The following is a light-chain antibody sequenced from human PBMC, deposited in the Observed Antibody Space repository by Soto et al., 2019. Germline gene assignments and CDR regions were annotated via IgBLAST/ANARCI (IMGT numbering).Light chain of an antibody. V-gene: IGLV2-11*01. CDR3: CSYGGSYTWV. Sequence: QSALTQPRSVSGSPGQSVTISCTGTSGDLGGYNFVSWYQQHPGKAPTLMIFDVSQRPSGVPDRFSGSKSGNTASLTISGLQADDEADYYCCSYGGSYTWVFGGGTKLTVL. CDR1: SGDLGGYNF. J-gene: IGLJ3*02. CDR2: DVS.